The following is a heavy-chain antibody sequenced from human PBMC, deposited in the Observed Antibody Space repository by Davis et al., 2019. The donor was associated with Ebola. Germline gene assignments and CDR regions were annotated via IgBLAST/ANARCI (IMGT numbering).Heavy chain of an antibody. Sequence: GESLKISCAASGFTFSSYWMSWVRQAPGKGLEWVAKIKQDGSEKYYVDSVKGRFTISRDNAKNSLYLQMNSLRGEDTAVYYCGRGLPGLIAYWGQGALVTVSS. D-gene: IGHD3-16*01. CDR2: IKQDGSEK. J-gene: IGHJ4*02. CDR3: GRGLPGLIAY. V-gene: IGHV3-7*01. CDR1: GFTFSSYW.